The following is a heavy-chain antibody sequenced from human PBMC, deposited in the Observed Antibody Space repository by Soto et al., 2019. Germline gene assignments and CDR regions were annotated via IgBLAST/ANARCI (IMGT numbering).Heavy chain of an antibody. D-gene: IGHD3-22*01. CDR1: AGSITTSY. CDR3: ASSGIVGREVNTCFDP. CDR2: ISYRWST. Sequence: SETLSLTCTVSAGSITTSYWSWVRQPLGKALEWIGYISYRWSTNYNPSLKSRLTISIDTSKSQISLKLTSMTTADTAVYYCASSGIVGREVNTCFDPWGQGTLVTVSS. V-gene: IGHV4-59*01. J-gene: IGHJ5*02.